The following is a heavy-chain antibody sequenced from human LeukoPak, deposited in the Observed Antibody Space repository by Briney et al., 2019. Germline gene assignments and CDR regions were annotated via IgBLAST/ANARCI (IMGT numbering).Heavy chain of an antibody. CDR1: GFTFSSYA. J-gene: IGHJ4*02. V-gene: IGHV3-23*01. CDR2: ISGSGGST. D-gene: IGHD2-15*01. CDR3: AKGSSGYCSGGSCYAFDY. Sequence: PGGSLRLSCGASGFTFSSYAMSWVRQAPGKGLEWVSTISGSGGSTYYADSVKGRFTISRDNSKNTLYLQINSLRAEDTAVYYCAKGSSGYCSGGSCYAFDYWGQGTLVTVSS.